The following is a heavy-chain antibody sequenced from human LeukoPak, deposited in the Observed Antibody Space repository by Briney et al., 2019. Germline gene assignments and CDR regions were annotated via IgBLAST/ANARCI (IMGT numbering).Heavy chain of an antibody. CDR1: GFTFSSQW. Sequence: GGSLRLSCAASGFTFSSQWMSWVRQAPGKGLEWVANIKEDGSEKSYVDSVKGRFTISRDNAKNSLYLQMNSLRAEDTAVYYCARAGYYYDSSGYSTFDYWGQGTLVTVSS. CDR3: ARAGYYYDSSGYSTFDY. J-gene: IGHJ4*02. D-gene: IGHD3-22*01. CDR2: IKEDGSEK. V-gene: IGHV3-7*01.